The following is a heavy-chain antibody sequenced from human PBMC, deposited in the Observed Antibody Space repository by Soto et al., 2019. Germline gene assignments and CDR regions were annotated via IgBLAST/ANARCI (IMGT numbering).Heavy chain of an antibody. J-gene: IGHJ4*02. V-gene: IGHV4-34*01. CDR2: INHSGST. Sequence: ETLSLTCAVYGGSFSGYYWSWIRQPPGKGLEWIGEINHSGSTNYNPSLKSRVTISVDTSKNQFSLKLSSVTAADTAVYYCASLLISGYDMSSDYWGQGTLVTLSS. CDR1: GGSFSGYY. CDR3: ASLLISGYDMSSDY. D-gene: IGHD5-12*01.